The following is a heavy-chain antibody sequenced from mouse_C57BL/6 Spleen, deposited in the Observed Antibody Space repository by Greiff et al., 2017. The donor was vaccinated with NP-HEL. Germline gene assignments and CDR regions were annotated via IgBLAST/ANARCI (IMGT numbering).Heavy chain of an antibody. D-gene: IGHD2-1*01. CDR3: ARSEGNLDY. J-gene: IGHJ2*01. CDR2: IDPSDSYT. Sequence: QVHVKQPGAELVMPGASVKLSCKASGYTFTSYWMHWVKQRPGQGLEWIGEIDPSDSYTNYNQKFKGKSTLTVDKSSSTAYMQLSSLTSEDSAVYYCARSEGNLDYWGQGTTLTVSS. CDR1: GYTFTSYW. V-gene: IGHV1-69*01.